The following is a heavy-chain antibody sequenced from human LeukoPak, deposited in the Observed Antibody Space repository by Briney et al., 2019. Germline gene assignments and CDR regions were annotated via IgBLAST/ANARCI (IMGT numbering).Heavy chain of an antibody. CDR2: MYYSGST. D-gene: IGHD3-22*01. CDR3: ARQLMIDYYYYYYYMDV. CDR1: GGSISSISYY. J-gene: IGHJ6*03. Sequence: SETLSLTCTVSGGSISSISYYWGWIRQPPGKGLEWIVSMYYSGSTYNNPSLKSRVTISIDTSKNQFSLKLSSVTAADTAVYYCARQLMIDYYYYYYYMDVWGRGTTVTISS. V-gene: IGHV4-39*01.